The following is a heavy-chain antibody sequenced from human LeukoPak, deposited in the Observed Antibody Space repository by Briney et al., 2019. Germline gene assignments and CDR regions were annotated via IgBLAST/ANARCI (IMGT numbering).Heavy chain of an antibody. V-gene: IGHV3-23*01. CDR3: AGKGTGSWYYYYYGMDV. CDR2: ISGSGGST. CDR1: GFTFSSYA. J-gene: IGHJ6*02. D-gene: IGHD6-13*01. Sequence: PGGSLRLSCAASGFTFSSYAMSWVRQAPGKGLEWVSAISGSGGSTYYADSVKGRFTISRDNSKNTLYLQMNSLRAEDTAVYYCAGKGTGSWYYYYYGMDVWGQGTLVTVSS.